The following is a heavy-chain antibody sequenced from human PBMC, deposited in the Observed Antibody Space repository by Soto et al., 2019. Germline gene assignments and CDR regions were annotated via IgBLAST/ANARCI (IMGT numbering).Heavy chain of an antibody. V-gene: IGHV1-18*01. CDR2: ISPYADKT. J-gene: IGHJ6*02. Sequence: QVQLAQSPAEVKKPGASVRVSCKASGYTFIPYGIAWVRQAPGQGLEWLGWISPYADKTIYAPTFQGRVTLTADRSTRTVDLDLRSRKSNDTAVDYCARGGYYDNVWGKLSHYGLDKWGQGTSVTVSS. D-gene: IGHD3-16*01. CDR1: GYTFIPYG. CDR3: ARGGYYDNVWGKLSHYGLDK.